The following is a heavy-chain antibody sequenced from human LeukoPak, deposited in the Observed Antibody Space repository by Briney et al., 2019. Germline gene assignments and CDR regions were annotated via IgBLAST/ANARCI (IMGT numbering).Heavy chain of an antibody. CDR3: GGSSWYVGNHVDY. D-gene: IGHD6-13*01. CDR1: GFTFSSYA. Sequence: GGSLRLSCAASGFTFSSYAMSWVSQAPGKGLEWVSAISGSGGSTYYADSAKGRFTISRDNSKNTLYLQMNSLRAEDTAVYYCGGSSWYVGNHVDYWGQGTLVTVSS. CDR2: ISGSGGST. V-gene: IGHV3-23*01. J-gene: IGHJ4*02.